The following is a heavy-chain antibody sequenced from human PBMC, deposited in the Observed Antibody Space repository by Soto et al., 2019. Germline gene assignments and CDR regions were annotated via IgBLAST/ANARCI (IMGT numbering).Heavy chain of an antibody. CDR3: AREAGIAAAGSDFDWFDP. CDR2: IWYDGSNK. CDR1: GFTFSSYG. V-gene: IGHV3-33*01. J-gene: IGHJ5*02. D-gene: IGHD6-13*01. Sequence: GGSLRLSCAASGFTFSSYGMHWVRQAPGKGLEWVAVIWYDGSNKYYADSVKGRFTISRDNSKNTLYLQVNSLRAEDTAVYYCAREAGIAAAGSDFDWFDPWGQGTLVT.